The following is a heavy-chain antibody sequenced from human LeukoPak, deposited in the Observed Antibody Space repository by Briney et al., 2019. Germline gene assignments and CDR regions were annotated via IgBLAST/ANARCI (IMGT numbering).Heavy chain of an antibody. J-gene: IGHJ4*02. Sequence: GGSLRLSCAASGFTFSSYAMSWVRQAPAKGLEGVSAISGSGGSTYYADSVKGRFTISRDNSKNTLYLQMNSLIAEDRAVYYCQKDGVEWFEVVPADMKRGLGLAGTGDYWAQRTVVSVSS. CDR3: QKDGVEWFEVVPADMKRGLGLAGTGDY. CDR2: ISGSGGST. D-gene: IGHD2-2*01. CDR1: GFTFSSYA. V-gene: IGHV3-23*01.